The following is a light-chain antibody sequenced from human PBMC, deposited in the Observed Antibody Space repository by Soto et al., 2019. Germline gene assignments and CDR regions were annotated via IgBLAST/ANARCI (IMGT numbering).Light chain of an antibody. V-gene: IGKV1-27*01. Sequence: DIQMTQSPSSLSASVGDRVTITCRASQGISNYLAWYQQIPGKVPRLLIYAASTLQSGVPSRFSGSGSGTDFTLTISSLQPEDVATYYCQKYNSARWTFGLATKVEIK. CDR1: QGISNY. J-gene: IGKJ1*01. CDR3: QKYNSARWT. CDR2: AAS.